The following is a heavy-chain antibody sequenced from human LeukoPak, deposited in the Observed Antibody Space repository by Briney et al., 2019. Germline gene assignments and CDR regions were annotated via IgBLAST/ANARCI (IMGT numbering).Heavy chain of an antibody. D-gene: IGHD3-16*01. J-gene: IGHJ5*02. Sequence: SETLSLTCTVSGYSINNGYYWGWIRQPPGKGLEWIGTIYHSGSTYYNPSLKSRVIILVDTSKNQFYLKLRSVTAADTAVCYCARDIIIASSGGGDWFDPWGQGTLVTVSS. CDR3: ARDIIIASSGGGDWFDP. CDR2: IYHSGST. V-gene: IGHV4-38-2*02. CDR1: GYSINNGYY.